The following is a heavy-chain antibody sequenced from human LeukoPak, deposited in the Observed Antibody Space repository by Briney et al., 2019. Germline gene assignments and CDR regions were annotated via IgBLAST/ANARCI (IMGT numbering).Heavy chain of an antibody. CDR2: IYHSGST. CDR3: ARDLWRGRNWFDP. Sequence: PSETLSLTCTVSGYSISSGYYWGWIRQPPGKGLEWIGSIYHSGSTYYNPSLKSRVTISVDTSKNQFSLKLSSVTAADTAVYYCARDLWRGRNWFDPWGQGTLVTVSS. V-gene: IGHV4-38-2*02. J-gene: IGHJ5*02. D-gene: IGHD3-3*01. CDR1: GYSISSGYY.